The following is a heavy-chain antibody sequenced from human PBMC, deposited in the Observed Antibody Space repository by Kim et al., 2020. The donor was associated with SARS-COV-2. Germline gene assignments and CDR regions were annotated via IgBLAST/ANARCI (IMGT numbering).Heavy chain of an antibody. D-gene: IGHD3-22*01. V-gene: IGHV4-39*01. J-gene: IGHJ4*02. Sequence: LTSRVTISVDTSKNQFSLKLSAVTAADTAVYYCARLNDYDSSGYYEFDYWGQGTLVTVSS. CDR3: ARLNDYDSSGYYEFDY.